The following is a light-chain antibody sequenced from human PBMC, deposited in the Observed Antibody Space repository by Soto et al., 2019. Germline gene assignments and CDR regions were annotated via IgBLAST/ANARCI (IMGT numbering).Light chain of an antibody. CDR2: DAS. J-gene: IGKJ4*01. CDR1: QSVSNF. V-gene: IGKV3-11*01. Sequence: EIVLTQSPATLSLSPGEGATLSCRASQSVSNFLVWYQQKPGQAPRLLIYDASNRAPGIPARFSGSGSGTDFTLTISSLGPEDFAVYYCQQRSTTLTFGGGTKVEI. CDR3: QQRSTTLT.